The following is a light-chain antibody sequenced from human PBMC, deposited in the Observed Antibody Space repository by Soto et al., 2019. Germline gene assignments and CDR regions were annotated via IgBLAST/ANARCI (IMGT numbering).Light chain of an antibody. CDR1: SSDVGGYNY. Sequence: QSALTQPRSVSGSPGQSVTISCTGTSSDVGGYNYVSWYQQHPGKAPKLIIYDVAKRPSGVPDRFSGSRSGNTASLTISGLQAEDEADYYCCSYAGNYTWVFGGGTKLTVL. CDR3: CSYAGNYTWV. V-gene: IGLV2-11*01. CDR2: DVA. J-gene: IGLJ3*02.